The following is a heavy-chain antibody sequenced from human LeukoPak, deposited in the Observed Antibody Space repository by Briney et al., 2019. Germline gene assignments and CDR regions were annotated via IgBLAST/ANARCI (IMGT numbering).Heavy chain of an antibody. CDR2: INPNSGGT. J-gene: IGHJ1*01. V-gene: IGHV1-2*02. CDR1: GYTFTGYY. D-gene: IGHD6-6*01. CDR3: ARDRIEYSSSSEYFQH. Sequence: ASVKVSCKASGYTFTGYYMHWVRQAPGQGLEWMGWINPNSGGTSYAQKFQGRVTMTRDTSISTAYMELSRLRSDDTAVYYCARDRIEYSSSSEYFQHWGQGTLVTVSS.